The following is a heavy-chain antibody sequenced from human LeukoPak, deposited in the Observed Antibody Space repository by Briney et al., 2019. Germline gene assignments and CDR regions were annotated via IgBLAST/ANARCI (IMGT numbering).Heavy chain of an antibody. CDR2: IYYSGST. CDR1: GGSISSGDYY. J-gene: IGHJ4*02. V-gene: IGHV4-30-4*01. D-gene: IGHD6-13*01. Sequence: PSETLSLTCTVSGGSISSGDYYWSWIRQPPGKGLEWIGYIYYSGSTYYNPSLKSRVTISVDTSKNQFSLKLSSVTAADTAVYYCARVMDSSSWFPDYWGQGTLVTVSS. CDR3: ARVMDSSSWFPDY.